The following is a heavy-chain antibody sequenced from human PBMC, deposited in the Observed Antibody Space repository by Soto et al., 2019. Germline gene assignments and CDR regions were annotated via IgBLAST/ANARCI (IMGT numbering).Heavy chain of an antibody. CDR2: IYYSGST. CDR1: GGSISSSGYY. J-gene: IGHJ6*02. Sequence: SETLSLTCTVSGGSISSSGYYWGWIRQPPGKGLEWIGSIYYSGSTYYNPSLKSRVTISVDTSKNQFSLKLSSVTAADTAVYYCARRGGRKWLPNYYYYGMDVWGQGTTVT. CDR3: ARRGGRKWLPNYYYYGMDV. D-gene: IGHD5-18*01. V-gene: IGHV4-39*01.